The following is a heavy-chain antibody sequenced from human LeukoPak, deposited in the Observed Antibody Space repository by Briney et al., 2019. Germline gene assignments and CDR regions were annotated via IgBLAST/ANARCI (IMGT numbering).Heavy chain of an antibody. CDR2: INHSGST. CDR1: GRSFSGYY. D-gene: IGHD2-2*01. CDR3: ARIVVVPAAMRGYYYDYGMDV. V-gene: IGHV4-34*01. Sequence: SETLSLTCGICGRSFSGYYWSWIRHSPGEGLEGIGEINHSGSTNYNPSLKSRVTISVDTSKNQFSLKLSSVTAADTAVYYCARIVVVPAAMRGYYYDYGMDVWGKGTTITVSS. J-gene: IGHJ6*04.